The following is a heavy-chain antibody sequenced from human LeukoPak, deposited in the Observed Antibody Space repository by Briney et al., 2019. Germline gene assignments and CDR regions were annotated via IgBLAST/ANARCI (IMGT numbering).Heavy chain of an antibody. Sequence: ASVKASCKASGYTFTSYDINWVRQATGQGPEWMGWMNPSSGNTGYAQSFQGRVSMTRDTSTNTAYLELSSLRSEDTAVYYCATHTYYYSSGSFAYWGQGTLVTVSS. D-gene: IGHD3-10*01. V-gene: IGHV1-8*01. J-gene: IGHJ4*02. CDR3: ATHTYYYSSGSFAY. CDR1: GYTFTSYD. CDR2: MNPSSGNT.